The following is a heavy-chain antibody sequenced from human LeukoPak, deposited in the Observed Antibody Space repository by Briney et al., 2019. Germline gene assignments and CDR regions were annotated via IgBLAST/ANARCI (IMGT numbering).Heavy chain of an antibody. CDR3: ARGLAAAGTAVYYYYGMDV. V-gene: IGHV1-69*13. J-gene: IGHJ6*04. D-gene: IGHD6-13*01. CDR2: IIPIFGTA. Sequence: ASVKVSCKASGGTFSSYAISWVRPAPGQGLEWMGGIIPIFGTANYAQKFQGRVTITADESTSTAYMELSSLRSEDTAVYYCARGLAAAGTAVYYYYGMDVWGKGTTVTVSS. CDR1: GGTFSSYA.